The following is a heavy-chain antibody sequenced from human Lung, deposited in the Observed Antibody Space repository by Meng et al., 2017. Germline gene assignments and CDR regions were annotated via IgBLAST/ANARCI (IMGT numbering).Heavy chain of an antibody. J-gene: IGHJ5*02. CDR3: ARGGDFDP. CDR1: GYTFTTYT. D-gene: IGHD2/OR15-2a*01. Sequence: QMQLVLSGSECKQPGDSVKAYCKASGYTFTTYTINWVRQAHGRGLQWMGWISTNTGNPTYVQSFTGRFVFSLDTSVSTAYLQISSLEAADTAVYYCARGGDFDPWGQGTLVTVSS. V-gene: IGHV7-4-1*02. CDR2: ISTNTGNP.